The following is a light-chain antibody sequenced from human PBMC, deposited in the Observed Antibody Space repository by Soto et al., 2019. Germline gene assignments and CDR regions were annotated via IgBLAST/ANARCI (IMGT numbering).Light chain of an antibody. CDR2: GAS. Sequence: EIVLTHSPGTLSLSPGERATLSCRASQSVSSSYLAWYQQKQGQAPRLLIYGASSRATGIPDRFSGSGSGKDFTLTISRLESDYFAVYYRQQYDSSRTCGQGPKVAIK. J-gene: IGKJ1*01. CDR1: QSVSSSY. CDR3: QQYDSSRT. V-gene: IGKV3-20*01.